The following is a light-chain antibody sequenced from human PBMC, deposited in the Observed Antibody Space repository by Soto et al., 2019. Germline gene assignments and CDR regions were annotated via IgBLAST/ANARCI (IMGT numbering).Light chain of an antibody. CDR3: LQYEHLPFT. CDR1: QRVSYSSNNKDY. J-gene: IGKJ2*01. Sequence: DIVVTQSPDSLAVSLGERATITCKSRQRVSYSSNNKDYLAWYQQKPGKVPKVLSYDASNVERGVPSRFSGSGSGTDFTFTISSLQPEDFATYYCLQYEHLPFTFGQGTKVDIK. V-gene: IGKV4-1*01. CDR2: DAS.